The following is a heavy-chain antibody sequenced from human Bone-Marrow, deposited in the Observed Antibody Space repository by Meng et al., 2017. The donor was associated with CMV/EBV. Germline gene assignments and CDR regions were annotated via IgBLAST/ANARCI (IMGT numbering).Heavy chain of an antibody. V-gene: IGHV1-69*05. CDR2: IIPIFGTA. CDR1: GGTFSSYA. CDR3: ARASGVGSGSYYNPYYYYYYGMDV. J-gene: IGHJ6*02. Sequence: SVKVSCKASGGTFSSYAISWVRQAPGQGLEWMGGIIPIFGTANYAQKFQGRVTITTDESTSTAYMELSSLRSEDTAVYYCARASGVGSGSYYNPYYYYYYGMDVWGQGTTVTVS. D-gene: IGHD3-10*01.